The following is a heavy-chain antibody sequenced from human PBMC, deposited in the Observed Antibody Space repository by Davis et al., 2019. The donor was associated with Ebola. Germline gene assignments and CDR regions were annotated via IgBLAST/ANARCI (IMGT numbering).Heavy chain of an antibody. J-gene: IGHJ2*01. CDR1: GGSISSSSYY. Sequence: MPSETLSLTCTVSGGSISSSSYYWSWIRQPPGKGLEWIGYIHYSGSTNYNPSLKSRLTISVDTSKNQFSLRLNSLTAADTAVYYCARGGCSSASCYQWAFDLWGRGTLVTVSS. CDR2: IHYSGST. V-gene: IGHV4-61*05. CDR3: ARGGCSSASCYQWAFDL. D-gene: IGHD2-2*01.